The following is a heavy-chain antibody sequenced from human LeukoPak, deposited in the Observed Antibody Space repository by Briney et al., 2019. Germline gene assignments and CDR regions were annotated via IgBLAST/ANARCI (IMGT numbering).Heavy chain of an antibody. D-gene: IGHD3-9*01. V-gene: IGHV3-30*04. J-gene: IGHJ4*02. Sequence: GRSLRLSCAASGFTFSSYAMHWVRQAPGKGLEWVAVISYDGSNKYYADSVKGRFTISRGNSKNTLYLQMNSLRAEDTAVYYCARGYFDWLLPDYWGQGTLVTVSS. CDR3: ARGYFDWLLPDY. CDR2: ISYDGSNK. CDR1: GFTFSSYA.